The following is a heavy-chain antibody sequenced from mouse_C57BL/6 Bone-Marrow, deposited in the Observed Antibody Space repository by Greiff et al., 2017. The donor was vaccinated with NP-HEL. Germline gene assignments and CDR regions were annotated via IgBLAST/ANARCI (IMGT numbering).Heavy chain of an antibody. CDR1: GYTFTNYW. Sequence: QVQLQQPGAELVKPGASVKLSCKASGYTFTNYWMHWVKQRPGRGLAWIGRIDPTSGGTKYTEKFKSKATLTVDKPSRTAYMQLSSLTSEDSAVYDCARYYCGSDYFDDWGQGTTLTVSS. V-gene: IGHV1-72*01. J-gene: IGHJ2*01. D-gene: IGHD1-1*01. CDR3: ARYYCGSDYFDD. CDR2: IDPTSGGT.